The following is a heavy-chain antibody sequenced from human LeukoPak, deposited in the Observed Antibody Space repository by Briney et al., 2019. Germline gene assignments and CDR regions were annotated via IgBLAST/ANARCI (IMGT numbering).Heavy chain of an antibody. V-gene: IGHV3-23*01. CDR1: GFTFTDYA. J-gene: IGHJ4*02. D-gene: IGHD3-10*01. Sequence: EGSLRLSCQGSGFTFTDYAMSWVRQAPGKGLEWVSSINNGGGGTFFADAVRGRFTISRDDSRSMVYLQMNSLSAEDTAVYYCARSGLATCHYWGRGTLVTVSS. CDR2: INNGGGGT. CDR3: ARSGLATCHY.